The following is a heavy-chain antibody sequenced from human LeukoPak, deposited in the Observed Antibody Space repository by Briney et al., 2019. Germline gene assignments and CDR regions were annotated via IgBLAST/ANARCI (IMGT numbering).Heavy chain of an antibody. CDR3: SAADTRGYYFDY. CDR1: GYTLTELS. Sequence: ASVKASCKVSGYTLTELSMHWVRQAPGKGLEWMGGFDPEDGETIYAQKFQGRVTMTENTSTDTAYMGLSSLRSEDTAVYYCSAADTRGYYFDYWGQGTLVTVSS. J-gene: IGHJ4*02. CDR2: FDPEDGET. V-gene: IGHV1-24*01.